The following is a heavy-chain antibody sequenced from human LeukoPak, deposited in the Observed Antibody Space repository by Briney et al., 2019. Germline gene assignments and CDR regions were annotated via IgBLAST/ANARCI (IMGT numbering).Heavy chain of an antibody. CDR3: ARSRIGRGVDFDY. CDR2: MNPNSGNT. Sequence: ASVKVSCETSGYTFTNYDINWVRQASGQGLEWMGWMNPNSGNTDYAQNFRGRVTFTRDTSTRTAYMELTSLRSEDTAVYYCARSRIGRGVDFDYWGQGTLVTASS. V-gene: IGHV1-8*03. CDR1: GYTFTNYD. D-gene: IGHD2-8*02. J-gene: IGHJ4*02.